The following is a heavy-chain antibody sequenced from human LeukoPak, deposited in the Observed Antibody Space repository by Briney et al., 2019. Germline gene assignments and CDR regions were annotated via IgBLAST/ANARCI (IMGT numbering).Heavy chain of an antibody. CDR3: ARVPGYSYGHDAFDI. J-gene: IGHJ3*02. D-gene: IGHD5-18*01. V-gene: IGHV4-31*03. CDR2: IYYSGST. CDR1: GGSISSGGYY. Sequence: SETLSLTCTVSGGSISSGGYYWSWICQHPGKGLEWIGYIYYSGSTYYNPSLKSRVTISVDTSKNQFSLKLSSVTAADTAVYYCARVPGYSYGHDAFDIWGQGTMVTVSS.